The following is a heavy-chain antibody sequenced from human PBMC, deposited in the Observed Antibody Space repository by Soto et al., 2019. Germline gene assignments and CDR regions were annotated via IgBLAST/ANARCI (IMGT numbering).Heavy chain of an antibody. D-gene: IGHD2-15*01. CDR3: ARSQGYCSGGSCYFNWFDP. CDR2: IIPIFGTA. CDR1: GGTFISYA. Sequence: SAKVSLKASGGTFISYAISWVRQAPGQGLEWMGGIIPIFGTANYAQKFQGRVTITADESTSTAYMELSSLRSEDTAVYYCARSQGYCSGGSCYFNWFDPWGQGTLVTVSS. V-gene: IGHV1-69*13. J-gene: IGHJ5*02.